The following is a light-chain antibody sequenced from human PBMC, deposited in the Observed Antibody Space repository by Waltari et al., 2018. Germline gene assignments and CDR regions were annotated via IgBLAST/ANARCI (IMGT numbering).Light chain of an antibody. V-gene: IGLV1-44*01. J-gene: IGLJ2*01. CDR1: TSIIGSST. CDR2: ANE. CDR3: AAWDDSLNGRV. Sequence: QSVLIQPPSASGTPGQRVTISCSGSTSIIGSSTVNWYQQLPGAAPKLLLYANEQRPSGAPDRFSGSNSGTSASLAISGRQSEDEADYYCAAWDDSLNGRVFGGGTKLTVL.